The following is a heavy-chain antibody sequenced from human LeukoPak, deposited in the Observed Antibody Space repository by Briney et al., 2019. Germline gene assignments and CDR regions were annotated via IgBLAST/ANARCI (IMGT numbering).Heavy chain of an antibody. CDR1: GGSISSGSYY. Sequence: SETLSLTCTVSGGSISSGSYYWSWIRQPAGKGLEWIGRIYTSGSTNYNPSLKSRVTISVDTSKNQFSLKLSSVTAADTAVYYCARDWRRIAVAGTGAFDIWGQGTMVTVSS. D-gene: IGHD6-19*01. V-gene: IGHV4-61*02. J-gene: IGHJ3*02. CDR3: ARDWRRIAVAGTGAFDI. CDR2: IYTSGST.